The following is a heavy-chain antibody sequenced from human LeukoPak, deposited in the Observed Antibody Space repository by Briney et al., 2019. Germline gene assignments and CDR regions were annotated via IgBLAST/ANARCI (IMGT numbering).Heavy chain of an antibody. D-gene: IGHD3-3*01. J-gene: IGHJ5*02. CDR1: GGSISSYY. CDR2: IYYSGST. Sequence: PSETLSLTCTVSGGSISSYYWSWIRQPPGKGLEWIGYIYYSGSTNYNPSLKSRVTISVDTSKNQCSLTLSSVTAADTAVYYCARGGYDFWSGSKNWFDPWGQGTLVTVSS. V-gene: IGHV4-59*01. CDR3: ARGGYDFWSGSKNWFDP.